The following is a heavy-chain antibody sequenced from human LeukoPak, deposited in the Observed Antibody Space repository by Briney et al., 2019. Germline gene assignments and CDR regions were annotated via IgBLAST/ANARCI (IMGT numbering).Heavy chain of an antibody. J-gene: IGHJ4*02. CDR3: ARLWGVEWELLDVQFDY. CDR1: GYSFTSYW. CDR2: IYPGDSDT. D-gene: IGHD1-26*01. Sequence: GESLKISCKGSGYSFTSYWIGWVRQMPGKGLEWMGIIYPGDSDTRYSPSFQGQVTISADKSISTAYLQWSSLKASDTAMYYCARLWGVEWELLDVQFDYWGQGTLVTVSS. V-gene: IGHV5-51*01.